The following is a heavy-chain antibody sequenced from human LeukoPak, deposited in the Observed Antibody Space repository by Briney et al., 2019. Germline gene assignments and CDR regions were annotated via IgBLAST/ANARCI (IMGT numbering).Heavy chain of an antibody. D-gene: IGHD5-12*01. CDR1: GFTFSNYA. J-gene: IGHJ4*02. CDR3: AKHGRGNNSRDYFDY. Sequence: GGSLRLSCAASGFTFSNYAMTWVRQAPGKGLEWVSTITGGSGRTYYTDSVKGRFTISSDHSENTLYLQMNSLRAEDTAVYHCAKHGRGNNSRDYFDYWGQGTLVTVSS. V-gene: IGHV3-23*01. CDR2: ITGGSGRT.